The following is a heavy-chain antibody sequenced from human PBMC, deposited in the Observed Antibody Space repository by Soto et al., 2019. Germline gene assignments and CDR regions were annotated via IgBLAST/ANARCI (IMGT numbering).Heavy chain of an antibody. Sequence: QVQLVESGGGLVKPGGSLRLSCAASGFTFSDYYMSWIRQAPGKGLEWVSYISSSGSTIYYADSVKGRFTISRDNAKNSLYLQMNSLRAEDTAVYYCARDFLSLIVVVPAAITDYWGQGTLVTVSS. J-gene: IGHJ4*02. CDR2: ISSSGSTI. D-gene: IGHD2-2*01. CDR3: ARDFLSLIVVVPAAITDY. CDR1: GFTFSDYY. V-gene: IGHV3-11*01.